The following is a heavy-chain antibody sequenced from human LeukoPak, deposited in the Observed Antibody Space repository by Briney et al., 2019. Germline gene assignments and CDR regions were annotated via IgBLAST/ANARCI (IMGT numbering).Heavy chain of an antibody. CDR3: ARFGVDIVVVPAAYDAFDI. V-gene: IGHV1-18*01. J-gene: IGHJ3*02. Sequence: ASVKVSCKASGYTFTSYGISWVRQAPGQGLEWMGWISAYNGNTNYAQKLQGRVTMTTDTSTSTAYMELRSLRSDDTAVYYCARFGVDIVVVPAAYDAFDIWGQGTMVTVSS. D-gene: IGHD2-2*03. CDR1: GYTFTSYG. CDR2: ISAYNGNT.